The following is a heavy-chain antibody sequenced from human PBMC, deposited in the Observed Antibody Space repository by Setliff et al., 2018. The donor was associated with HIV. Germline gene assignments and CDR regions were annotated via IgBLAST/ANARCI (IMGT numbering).Heavy chain of an antibody. J-gene: IGHJ5*02. Sequence: GASVKVSCKASGYTFTNYYIHWVRQAPGQGLEWMGVINPSRGNTGFAQKFQGRVTMTRNTSISTAYMELRSLRSEDTAVYFCARTWGAGVTGYWFEPWGQGTRVTAPQ. V-gene: IGHV1-46*01. CDR2: INPSRGNT. CDR3: ARTWGAGVTGYWFEP. CDR1: GYTFTNYY. D-gene: IGHD3-9*01.